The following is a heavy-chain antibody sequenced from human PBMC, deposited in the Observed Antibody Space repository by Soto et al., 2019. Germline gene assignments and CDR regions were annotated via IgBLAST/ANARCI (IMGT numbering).Heavy chain of an antibody. J-gene: IGHJ4*02. CDR1: GGSITSGGYY. D-gene: IGHD5-12*01. CDR2: IYDTGNT. Sequence: SETLSLTCTVSGGSITSGGYYWSWFRQRPGKGLEWIGYIYDTGNTYYNPSLKSRVAVAVDMSKNHFSLKLGSVTAADTAVYYCARVTHFSGYDDIDLFDYWGQGTLVTVSS. V-gene: IGHV4-31*03. CDR3: ARVTHFSGYDDIDLFDY.